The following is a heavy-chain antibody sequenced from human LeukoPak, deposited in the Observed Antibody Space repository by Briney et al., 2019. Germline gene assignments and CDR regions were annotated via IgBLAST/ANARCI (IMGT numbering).Heavy chain of an antibody. D-gene: IGHD1-1*01. CDR3: AREVERYNWFDP. CDR1: TFTFSSFG. CDR2: ISSSGSYI. V-gene: IGHV3-21*01. Sequence: AGSLSRSCAGSTFTFSSFGMNWVRPAPGKGLEWASSISSSGSYIYYGDSVKGRFTISRDNAKNSLYLQMNSLGAEDTAVYYCAREVERYNWFDPWGQGTLVSVSS. J-gene: IGHJ5*02.